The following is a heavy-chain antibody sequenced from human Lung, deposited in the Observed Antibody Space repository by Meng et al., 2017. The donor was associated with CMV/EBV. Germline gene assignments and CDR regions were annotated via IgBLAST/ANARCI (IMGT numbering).Heavy chain of an antibody. Sequence: GGSLRLXCAASGFTFSGYWMHWVCQAPGKGLVWVSRINTDGSLTNHADSVKGRFTISRDNVRNTLYLQMNSLRVEDTAVYYCGRMPPGAIDNGFDCWGQGXMVTVSS. CDR1: GFTFSGYW. CDR3: GRMPPGAIDNGFDC. CDR2: INTDGSLT. V-gene: IGHV3-74*01. J-gene: IGHJ3*01. D-gene: IGHD2-2*01.